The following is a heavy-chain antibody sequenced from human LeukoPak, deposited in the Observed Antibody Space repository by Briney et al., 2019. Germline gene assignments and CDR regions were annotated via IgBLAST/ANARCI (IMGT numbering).Heavy chain of an antibody. CDR3: ARVGDNDAFDI. J-gene: IGHJ3*02. CDR1: GFTVSSNY. D-gene: IGHD4-17*01. CDR2: IYSDGSA. V-gene: IGHV3-66*01. Sequence: GGSLRLSCAASGFTVSSNYMSWVRQAPGKGLEWVSIIYSDGSAYYADSVKGRFTISRDNSKNTLYLQMGSLRAEDMAVYYCARVGDNDAFDIWGQGTMVTVSS.